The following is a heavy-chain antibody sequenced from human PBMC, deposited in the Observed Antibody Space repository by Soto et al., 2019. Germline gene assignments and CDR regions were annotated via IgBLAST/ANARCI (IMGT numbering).Heavy chain of an antibody. CDR3: ARAPKVSGSSQTRPDF. Sequence: SETLSLTCSIYSGSFSGYYWSWIRQPPGKGLECIGEISQSGNTNYSPSLKSRVSISIDTSKKQFSLNLASVSAADTAVYYCARAPKVSGSSQTRPDFWGQGTLVTVSS. D-gene: IGHD6-6*01. CDR2: ISQSGNT. CDR1: SGSFSGYY. J-gene: IGHJ4*02. V-gene: IGHV4-34*01.